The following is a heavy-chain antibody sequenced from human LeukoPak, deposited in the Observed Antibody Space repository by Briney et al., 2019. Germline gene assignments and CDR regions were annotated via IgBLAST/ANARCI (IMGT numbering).Heavy chain of an antibody. CDR3: ARDLRLGDDFDY. Sequence: ASVKVSCKASGYTFTSYGISWVRQAPGQGLEWMGWISAYNGNTNYAQKLQGRVTMTTDTSTSTAHMELRSLRSDDTAVYYCARDLRLGDDFDYWGQGTLVTVSS. CDR2: ISAYNGNT. CDR1: GYTFTSYG. V-gene: IGHV1-18*01. D-gene: IGHD3-16*01. J-gene: IGHJ4*02.